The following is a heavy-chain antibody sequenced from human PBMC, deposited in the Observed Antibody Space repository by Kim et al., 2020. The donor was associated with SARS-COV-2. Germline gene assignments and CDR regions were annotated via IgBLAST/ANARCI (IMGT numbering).Heavy chain of an antibody. CDR1: GFTFSSYE. V-gene: IGHV3-48*03. Sequence: GGSLRLSCAASGFTFSSYEMNWVRQAPGKGLEWVSYISSSGSTIYYADSVKGRFTISRDNAKNSLYLQMNSLRAEDTAVYYCARGIASMIVVARGSSGYNVWGQGTTVTVSS. CDR3: ARGIASMIVVARGSSGYNV. D-gene: IGHD3-22*01. CDR2: ISSSGSTI. J-gene: IGHJ6*02.